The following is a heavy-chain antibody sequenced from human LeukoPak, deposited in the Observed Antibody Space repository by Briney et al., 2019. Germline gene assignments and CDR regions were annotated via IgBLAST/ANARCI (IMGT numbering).Heavy chain of an antibody. D-gene: IGHD3-22*01. CDR2: IYYSGST. Sequence: KPSETLSLTCTVSGGSISSSSYYWGWIRQPPGKGLEWIGSIYYSGSTYYNPSLKSRVTISVDTSKNQFSLKLSSVTAADTAVYFCAREGLRYYDTSGYPSHAFDIWGQGTMATVSS. CDR1: GGSISSSSYY. V-gene: IGHV4-39*02. CDR3: AREGLRYYDTSGYPSHAFDI. J-gene: IGHJ3*02.